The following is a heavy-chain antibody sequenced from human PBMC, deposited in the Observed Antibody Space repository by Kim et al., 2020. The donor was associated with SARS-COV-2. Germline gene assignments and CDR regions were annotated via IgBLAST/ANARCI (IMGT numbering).Heavy chain of an antibody. V-gene: IGHV3-20*04. CDR3: ARGRKQWLTYYYYYGMDV. D-gene: IGHD6-19*01. Sequence: GGSLRLSCAASGFTFGDYGMSRVRQAPGKGLEWVSGINWNGGSTGYADSVKGRFTISRDNAKNSLYLQMNSLRAEDTALYYCARGRKQWLTYYYYYGMDVWGQGTTVTVSS. J-gene: IGHJ6*02. CDR2: INWNGGST. CDR1: GFTFGDYG.